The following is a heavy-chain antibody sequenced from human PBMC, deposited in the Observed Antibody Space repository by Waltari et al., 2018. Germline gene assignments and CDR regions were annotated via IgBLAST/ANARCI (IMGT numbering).Heavy chain of an antibody. CDR2: VHRSGRT. D-gene: IGHD2-15*01. V-gene: IGHV4-4*02. Sequence: QLQLQQSGPGLVKPSESLYLTCAVSGDSMTTNYWWSWVRQSPGKGLEWIGQVHRSGRTNYNPSLAGRVTVSIDTSNKQFSLELPSPTAADTAMYYCARDRGRGLYLDSWGQGTLVTVSP. J-gene: IGHJ4*02. CDR1: GDSMTTNYW. CDR3: ARDRGRGLYLDS.